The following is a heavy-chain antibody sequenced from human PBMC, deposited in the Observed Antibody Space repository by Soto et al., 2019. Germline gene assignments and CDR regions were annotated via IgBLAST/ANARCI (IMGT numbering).Heavy chain of an antibody. CDR1: GGSISRGDYY. CDR2: IYYTGSA. J-gene: IGHJ4*02. V-gene: IGHV4-30-4*01. Sequence: QVQLQEAGPGLVKPSQTLSLTCNVSGGSISRGDYYWSWVRQPPGKGPEWIGYIYYTGSAYYNPSLESRVTISVDAPKNQFTLRLSSVTAADTAVYYCATYGLGANSRYFDYWGQGTLVTVSS. D-gene: IGHD4-17*01. CDR3: ATYGLGANSRYFDY.